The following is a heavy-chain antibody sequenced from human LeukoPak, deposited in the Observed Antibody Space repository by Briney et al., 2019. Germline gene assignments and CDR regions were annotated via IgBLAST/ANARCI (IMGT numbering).Heavy chain of an antibody. CDR3: ARTTEGGYTYGYFYYYYMDV. CDR2: IYYSGST. D-gene: IGHD5-18*01. CDR1: GGSFSGHY. J-gene: IGHJ6*03. Sequence: SETLSLTCAVFGGSFSGHYWSWIRQPPGKGLEWIGYIYYSGSTNYKSSLKSRVTISVDTSKNQFSLKLSSVTAADTAVYYCARTTEGGYTYGYFYYYYMDVWGKGTTVTISS. V-gene: IGHV4-59*11.